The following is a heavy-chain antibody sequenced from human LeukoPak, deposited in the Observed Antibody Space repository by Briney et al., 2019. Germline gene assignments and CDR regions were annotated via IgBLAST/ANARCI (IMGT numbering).Heavy chain of an antibody. J-gene: IGHJ4*02. CDR1: GFTFSSFN. Sequence: AGGSLRLSCAASGFTFSSFNMNWVRQAPGKGLEWVSSISSTSSLIWYAGSLKGRFTISRENAKNSVFLQMDSLRVEDTAVYYCARYNSGWNDYWGQGTLVTVSS. D-gene: IGHD6-19*01. V-gene: IGHV3-21*01. CDR3: ARYNSGWNDY. CDR2: ISSTSSLI.